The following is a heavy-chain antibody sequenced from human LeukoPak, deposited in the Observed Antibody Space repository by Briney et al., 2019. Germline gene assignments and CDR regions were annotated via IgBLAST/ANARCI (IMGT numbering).Heavy chain of an antibody. CDR2: NSSGSRTR. J-gene: IGHJ6*03. Sequence: GGSLRLSCVASGFTFSDYGINWVRQAPGKGLEWVAHNSSGSRTRHYADSVKRRFTISSDNAKNSLFLQMNILRADDTTDYYYARGCVNMVLGVIIPSNSYFYYMDIWGKGTTVTVSS. V-gene: IGHV3-48*04. CDR3: ARGCVNMVLGVIIPSNSYFYYMDI. CDR1: GFTFSDYG. D-gene: IGHD3-10*01.